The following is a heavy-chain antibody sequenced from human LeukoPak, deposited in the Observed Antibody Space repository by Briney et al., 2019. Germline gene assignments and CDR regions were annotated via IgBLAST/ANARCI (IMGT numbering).Heavy chain of an antibody. CDR2: INPSGGST. CDR1: GYTFTSYY. Sequence: ASVKVSCKASGYTFTSYYMHWVRQAPGQGLEWMGVINPSGGSTIYAQKFQGRVTITADKSTSTAYMELSSLRSEDTAVYYCAREASIAARFFDYWGQGTLVTVSS. J-gene: IGHJ4*02. V-gene: IGHV1-46*01. CDR3: AREASIAARFFDY. D-gene: IGHD6-6*01.